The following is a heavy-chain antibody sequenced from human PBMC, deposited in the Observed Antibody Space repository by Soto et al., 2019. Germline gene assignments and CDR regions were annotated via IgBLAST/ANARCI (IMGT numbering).Heavy chain of an antibody. CDR3: AREWSTSGDLDY. Sequence: QVQLVESGGGVVQPGRSLRLSCAASGFTFSSHSIQWVRQAPGKGLEWVAVISYDGSIKYYADSVKGRFTISRDNSKNTAYLKMNGLRAEDTAVFYCAREWSTSGDLDYWGQGTLVIVSS. J-gene: IGHJ4*02. V-gene: IGHV3-30-3*01. CDR1: GFTFSSHS. D-gene: IGHD3-10*01. CDR2: ISYDGSIK.